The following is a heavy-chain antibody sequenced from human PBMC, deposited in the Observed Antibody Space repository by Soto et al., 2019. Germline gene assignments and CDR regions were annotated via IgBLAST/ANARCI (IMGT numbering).Heavy chain of an antibody. V-gene: IGHV1-18*04. Sequence: QVQLVQSGAEVKRPGASLKVSCKASGYTFTTYGFNWVRQAPGQGLEWMGWISPDNGDTTYAQNFQGRVTLTTDTSTSTDYMELRTLTSDDTAVYYCARTPRAQMIVLEAATRFDYWGQGTLVTVSS. D-gene: IGHD2-15*01. CDR3: ARTPRAQMIVLEAATRFDY. J-gene: IGHJ4*02. CDR1: GYTFTTYG. CDR2: ISPDNGDT.